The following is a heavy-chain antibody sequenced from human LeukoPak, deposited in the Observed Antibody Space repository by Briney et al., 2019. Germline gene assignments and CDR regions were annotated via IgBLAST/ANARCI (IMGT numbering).Heavy chain of an antibody. D-gene: IGHD3-16*01. CDR2: IAIYDDYT. CDR1: GYTFSSYG. J-gene: IGHJ4*02. Sequence: ASVKVSCKASGYTFSSYGISWVRQAPGQGLEWMGWIAIYDDYTNYAHKLQGKITMTTDTSTTTAYMELRSLRPDDTAMYYCARGGPDTLAGNLGDYWGQGTLVTVSS. CDR3: ARGGPDTLAGNLGDY. V-gene: IGHV1-18*01.